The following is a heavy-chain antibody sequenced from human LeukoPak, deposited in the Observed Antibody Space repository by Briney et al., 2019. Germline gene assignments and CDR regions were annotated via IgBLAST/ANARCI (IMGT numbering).Heavy chain of an antibody. Sequence: SETLSLPCTVSGGSINNYYWSWIRQPPGKGLEWIGYIYYSGSTNYNPSLKSRVTISVDTSKNQFSLKLSSVTAADTAVYFCARYQLLSPYYFDYWGQGTLVTVSS. CDR2: IYYSGST. D-gene: IGHD2-2*01. CDR1: GGSINNYY. J-gene: IGHJ4*02. V-gene: IGHV4-59*01. CDR3: ARYQLLSPYYFDY.